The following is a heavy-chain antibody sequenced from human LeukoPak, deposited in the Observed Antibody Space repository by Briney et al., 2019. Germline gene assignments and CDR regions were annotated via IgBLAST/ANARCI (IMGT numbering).Heavy chain of an antibody. V-gene: IGHV1-18*01. D-gene: IGHD3-10*01. J-gene: IGHJ4*02. Sequence: ASVKVSCKASGYTFTSYGISWVRQAPGQGLEWMGWISAYNGNTNYAQKLQGRVTMTTDTSTSTAYMEMRSLTSDDTAVYYCARDLDQYNGRFGGFGHDFWGQGTLVTVSS. CDR3: ARDLDQYNGRFGGFGHDF. CDR2: ISAYNGNT. CDR1: GYTFTSYG.